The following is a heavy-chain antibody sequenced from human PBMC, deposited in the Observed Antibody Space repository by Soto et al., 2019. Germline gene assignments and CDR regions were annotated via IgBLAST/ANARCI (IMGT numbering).Heavy chain of an antibody. D-gene: IGHD3-3*02. CDR1: GFSLSKGRVG. Sequence: QVTLKESGPVLVKPTETLTLTCTVSGFSLSKGRVGVSWIRQPPGKALEWLAHIFPNDEKSYSTSLKSRLTISKDTSKSQVVLTMTNMDPVDTATYYCARLGAPFLEWLLPLDPWGQGTLVTVSS. CDR2: IFPNDEK. J-gene: IGHJ5*02. CDR3: ARLGAPFLEWLLPLDP. V-gene: IGHV2-26*01.